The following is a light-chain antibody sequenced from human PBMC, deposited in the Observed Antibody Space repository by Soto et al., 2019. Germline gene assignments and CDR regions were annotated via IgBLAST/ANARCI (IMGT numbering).Light chain of an antibody. CDR3: CSYAGTYTRV. V-gene: IGLV2-11*01. CDR2: DVN. Sequence: VLTQPRSVSGSPGQSVTMSCTRTSSDVANYKYVSWYQQHPGKAPKLMIYDVNKRPSGVPYRFSGSKSGNTASLTISGLQAEDEADYYCCSYAGTYTRVFGTGTKVTVL. J-gene: IGLJ1*01. CDR1: SSDVANYKY.